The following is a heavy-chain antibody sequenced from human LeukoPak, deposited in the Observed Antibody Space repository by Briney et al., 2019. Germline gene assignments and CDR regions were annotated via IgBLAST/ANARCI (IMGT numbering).Heavy chain of an antibody. CDR2: IRYDGSNK. CDR3: TRKQTTVTKGYYYYMDV. J-gene: IGHJ6*03. Sequence: GGSLRLSCAASGFTFSSYGMHWVRQAPGKGLEWVAFIRYDGSNKYYADSVKGRFTISRDNSKNTLYLQMNSLRAEDTAVYYCTRKQTTVTKGYYYYMDVWGKGTTVTVSS. V-gene: IGHV3-30*02. D-gene: IGHD4-11*01. CDR1: GFTFSSYG.